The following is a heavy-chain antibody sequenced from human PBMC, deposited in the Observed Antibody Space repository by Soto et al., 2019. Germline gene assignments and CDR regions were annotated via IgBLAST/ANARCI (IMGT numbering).Heavy chain of an antibody. J-gene: IGHJ4*02. D-gene: IGHD3-10*01. CDR2: ISAYNGNT. CDR1: GYTFTSYG. V-gene: IGHV1-18*04. Sequence: VASVKVSCKASGYTFTSYGISWVRQAPGQGLEWMGWISAYNGNTNYAQKLQGRVTMTTDTSTSTAHMELRSLRSDDTAVYYCARVPKRFGEYNFDCWGQGTLVTVSS. CDR3: ARVPKRFGEYNFDC.